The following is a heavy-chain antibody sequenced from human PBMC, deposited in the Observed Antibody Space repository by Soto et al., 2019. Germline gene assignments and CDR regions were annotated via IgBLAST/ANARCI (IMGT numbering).Heavy chain of an antibody. D-gene: IGHD1-26*01. V-gene: IGHV3-30*18. J-gene: IGHJ4*02. CDR2: ISVDGSDK. CDR1: GFTFSNYG. Sequence: QVRLVESGGGVVQPGRSLRLSCAASGFTFSNYGLHWVRQTPGKGLEWVAGISVDGSDKYYADSVKGRFTIPRDNSKNTIYLQMNSLRAEDTAVCYCEKALTPTTIGFLFDQWGQGTLVTVSS. CDR3: EKALTPTTIGFLFDQ.